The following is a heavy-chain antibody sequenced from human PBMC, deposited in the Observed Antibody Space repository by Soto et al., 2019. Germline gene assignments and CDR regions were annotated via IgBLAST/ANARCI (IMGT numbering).Heavy chain of an antibody. V-gene: IGHV3-30*03. CDR3: VRGDNWNDEASDY. CDR1: GFTFSSYG. J-gene: IGHJ4*02. CDR2: ISYDGSNK. Sequence: GGSLRLSCAASGFTFSSYGMHWVRQAPGKGLEWVAVISYDGSNKYYADSVKGRFTISRDNSKNTLYLQMNSLRTEDTAVYYCVRGDNWNDEASDYWGQGTLVTVS. D-gene: IGHD1-1*01.